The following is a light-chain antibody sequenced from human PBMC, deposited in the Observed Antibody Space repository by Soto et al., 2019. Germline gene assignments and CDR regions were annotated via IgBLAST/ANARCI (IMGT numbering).Light chain of an antibody. V-gene: IGKV1-5*01. Sequence: DIQMTQSPSTLSASVGERVTITCRASQSLSNWLSWYQQKPGKAPKLLIYDASTLESGVPSRFSGGGSGTEFTLTISSLQPDDFATYYCQQYNSYSPFGQGTKVAI. CDR2: DAS. CDR3: QQYNSYSP. CDR1: QSLSNW. J-gene: IGKJ1*01.